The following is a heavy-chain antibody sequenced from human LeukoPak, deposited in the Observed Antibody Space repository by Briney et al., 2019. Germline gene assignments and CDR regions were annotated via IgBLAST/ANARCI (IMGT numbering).Heavy chain of an antibody. D-gene: IGHD2-21*01. V-gene: IGHV3-7*04. CDR1: GFTFSRSW. J-gene: IGHJ5*02. Sequence: GGSRRLSFAASGFTFSRSWMTWFRQAPGKGLKWVASINEDGSEIHYVDSVKGRFTISRDNAKDSLYLQMNSLTAEDTAMYYCVRAYHPGGWFDPWGQGTLVTVSS. CDR3: VRAYHPGGWFDP. CDR2: INEDGSEI.